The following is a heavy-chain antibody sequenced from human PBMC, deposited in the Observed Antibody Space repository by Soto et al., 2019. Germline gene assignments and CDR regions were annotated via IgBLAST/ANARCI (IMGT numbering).Heavy chain of an antibody. CDR2: INAGNGNT. D-gene: IGHD6-19*01. V-gene: IGHV1-3*01. CDR1: GYTFTSYA. Sequence: ASVKVSCKASGYTFTSYAMHWARQAPGQSLEWMGWINAGNGNTKYSQKFQGRVTITRDTSASTAYMELSSLRSEDTAVYYCARDPPGYSSGWTSAFDIWGQGTMVTVSS. J-gene: IGHJ3*02. CDR3: ARDPPGYSSGWTSAFDI.